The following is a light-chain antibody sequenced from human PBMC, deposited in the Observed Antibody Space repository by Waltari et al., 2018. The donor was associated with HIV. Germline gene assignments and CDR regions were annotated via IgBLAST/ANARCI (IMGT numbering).Light chain of an antibody. CDR2: GNS. V-gene: IGLV1-40*01. Sequence: QSVLTQPPSVSGAPGQRVTISCTRSSSNIGAGYDVHWFQQLPGTATKLLSYGNSNRPSGVPDRFSGSKSGTSASLAITGLQAEDEADYYCQSYDSSLSGSVFGGGTKLTVL. CDR1: SSNIGAGYD. CDR3: QSYDSSLSGSV. J-gene: IGLJ3*02.